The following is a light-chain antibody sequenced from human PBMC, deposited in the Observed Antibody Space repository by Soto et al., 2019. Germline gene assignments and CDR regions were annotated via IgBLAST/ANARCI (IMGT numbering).Light chain of an antibody. J-gene: IGKJ1*01. CDR3: KQYGSSSPWT. CDR1: QSISSW. V-gene: IGKV1-5*03. Sequence: DIQMTQSPSTLSASVGDRVTITCRASQSISSWLAWYQQKPGRAPKLLIYKASSLETGVPSRFSGSGSGTEFTLIINSLQPDDFASYYCKQYGSSSPWTFGQGNKVEIK. CDR2: KAS.